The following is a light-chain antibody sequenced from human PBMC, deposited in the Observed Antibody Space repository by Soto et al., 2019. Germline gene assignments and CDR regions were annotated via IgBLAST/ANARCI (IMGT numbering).Light chain of an antibody. CDR2: EVS. CDR3: SSYTSSSTPVV. Sequence: QSALTQPASVSGSPGQSITISCTGTSSDVGGYNYVSWYRQHPGKVPKLMIYEVSNRPSGVSNRFSGSKSGNTASLTISGLQAEDEADYYCSSYTSSSTPVVFGGGTKLTVL. CDR1: SSDVGGYNY. J-gene: IGLJ2*01. V-gene: IGLV2-14*01.